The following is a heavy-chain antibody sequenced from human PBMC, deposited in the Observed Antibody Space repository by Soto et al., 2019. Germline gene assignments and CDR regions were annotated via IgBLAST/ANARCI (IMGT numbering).Heavy chain of an antibody. CDR1: GGSIGSGGYY. V-gene: IGHV4-31*03. CDR2: IYYSGST. D-gene: IGHD3-10*01. Sequence: SETLSLTCTVSGGSIGSGGYYWSWIRQHPGKGLEWIGYIYYSGSTYYNPSLKSRVTISVDTSKNQFSLKLSSVTAADTAVYYCARGAAGGLLWFGELFEANYYYYGMDVWGQGTTVTVSS. CDR3: ARGAAGGLLWFGELFEANYYYYGMDV. J-gene: IGHJ6*02.